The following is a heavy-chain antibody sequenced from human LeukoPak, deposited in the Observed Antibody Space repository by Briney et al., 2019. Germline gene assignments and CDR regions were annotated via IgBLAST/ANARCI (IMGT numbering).Heavy chain of an antibody. J-gene: IGHJ6*02. CDR3: TRDLMDYDVSTGLHHYYMDV. V-gene: IGHV3-74*01. Sequence: PGGSLRLSCAASGFTFSSYWMHWVRQAPGEGLVWVSRINTDGGTTTYADSVKGRFTISRDNAQNTLYLQMNTLRVEDTAVYYCTRDLMDYDVSTGLHHYYMDVWGQGTTVTVSS. D-gene: IGHD3-9*01. CDR1: GFTFSSYW. CDR2: INTDGGTT.